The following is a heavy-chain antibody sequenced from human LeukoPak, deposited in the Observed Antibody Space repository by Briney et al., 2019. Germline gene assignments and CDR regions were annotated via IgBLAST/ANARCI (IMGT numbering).Heavy chain of an antibody. Sequence: ESLKISCKASGYTFTSYGISWVRQAPGQGLEWMGWISAYNGNTNYAQKLQGRVTMTTDTSTSTAYMELRSLRAEDTALYYCAKPRGWYERGFFDSWGQGTLVTVSS. J-gene: IGHJ4*02. D-gene: IGHD6-19*01. CDR1: GYTFTSYG. V-gene: IGHV1-18*01. CDR3: AKPRGWYERGFFDS. CDR2: ISAYNGNT.